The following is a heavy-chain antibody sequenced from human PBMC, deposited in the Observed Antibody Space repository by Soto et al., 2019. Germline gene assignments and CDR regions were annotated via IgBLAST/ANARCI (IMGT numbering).Heavy chain of an antibody. CDR1: GGSISSGGYF. Sequence: QMQLQESGPGLVKPSQTLSLTCTVSGGSISSGGYFWSWIRQHPGKGLEWIGYIYYSGSTYYNPSLESRLTVSRDTSSNQFSLKLSSVTAADTAVYYCARGKPYGSGSYLKHAFDVWGQGTLVTVSS. CDR3: ARGKPYGSGSYLKHAFDV. CDR2: IYYSGST. J-gene: IGHJ4*02. V-gene: IGHV4-31*03. D-gene: IGHD3-10*01.